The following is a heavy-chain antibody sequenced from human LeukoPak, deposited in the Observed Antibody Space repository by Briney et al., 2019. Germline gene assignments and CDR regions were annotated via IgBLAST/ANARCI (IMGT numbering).Heavy chain of an antibody. J-gene: IGHJ6*02. CDR1: GLTFSNYW. Sequence: PGGSLRLSCAASGLTFSNYWMDWVRQAPGKGLEWVANIKQDGSEKNHVDSVKGRFIISRDNAKNSLYLQMNTLRADDTAVYYCARDRSEYSYAYYGMDVWGQGTTVTVSS. CDR2: IKQDGSEK. CDR3: ARDRSEYSYAYYGMDV. D-gene: IGHD5-18*01. V-gene: IGHV3-7*03.